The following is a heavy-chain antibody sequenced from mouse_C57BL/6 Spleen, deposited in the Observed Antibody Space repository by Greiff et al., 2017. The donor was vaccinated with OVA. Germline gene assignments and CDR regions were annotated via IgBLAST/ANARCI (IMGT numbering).Heavy chain of an antibody. CDR2: INPSNGGT. CDR1: GYTFTSYW. Sequence: QVHVKQPGTELVKPGASVKLSCKASGYTFTSYWMHWVKQRPGQGLEWIGNINPSNGGTNYNEKFKSKATLTVDKSSSTAYMQLSSLTSEDSAVYYCARDYYGSSLVAMDYWGQGTSVTVSS. J-gene: IGHJ4*01. V-gene: IGHV1-53*01. D-gene: IGHD1-1*01. CDR3: ARDYYGSSLVAMDY.